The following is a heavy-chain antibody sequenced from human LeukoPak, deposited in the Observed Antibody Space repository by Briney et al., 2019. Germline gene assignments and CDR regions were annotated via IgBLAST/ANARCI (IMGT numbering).Heavy chain of an antibody. CDR2: IYYSGST. J-gene: IGHJ4*02. V-gene: IGHV4-39*01. CDR1: GGSISSSSYY. Sequence: SETLSLACTVSGGSISSSSYYWGWIRQPPGKGLEWIVSIYYSGSTYYNPSLKSRATISVDTSKNQFSLKLSSVTAADTAVYYCARHKNQAYFDYWGQGTLVTVSS. D-gene: IGHD1-14*01. CDR3: ARHKNQAYFDY.